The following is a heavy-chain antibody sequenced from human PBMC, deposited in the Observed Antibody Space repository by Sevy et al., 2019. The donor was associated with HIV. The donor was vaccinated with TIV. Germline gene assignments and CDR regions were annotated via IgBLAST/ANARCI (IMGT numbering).Heavy chain of an antibody. CDR3: ARSIAAAGRGAFDI. CDR2: IYWNDDK. Sequence: SGPTLVKPTQTLTLTCTFSGFSLSTSGVGVGWIRQPPGKALEWLALIYWNDDKRYSPSLKSRLTITKDPSKNQVVLTMTNMDPVDTATYYCARSIAAAGRGAFDIWGQGTMVTVSS. J-gene: IGHJ3*02. CDR1: GFSLSTSGVG. D-gene: IGHD6-13*01. V-gene: IGHV2-5*01.